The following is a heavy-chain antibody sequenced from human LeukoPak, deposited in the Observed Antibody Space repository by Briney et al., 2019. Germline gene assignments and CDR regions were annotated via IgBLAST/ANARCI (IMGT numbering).Heavy chain of an antibody. CDR3: TTGILTGYYKRAADY. Sequence: GGSLRLSCAASGFTFSNAWMSWVRQASGKGLEWVGRIKSKTDGGTTDYAAPVKGRFTISRDDSKNTLYLQMNSLKTEDTAVYYCTTGILTGYYKRAADYWGQGTLVTVSS. CDR1: GFTFSNAW. V-gene: IGHV3-15*01. D-gene: IGHD3-9*01. J-gene: IGHJ4*02. CDR2: IKSKTDGGTT.